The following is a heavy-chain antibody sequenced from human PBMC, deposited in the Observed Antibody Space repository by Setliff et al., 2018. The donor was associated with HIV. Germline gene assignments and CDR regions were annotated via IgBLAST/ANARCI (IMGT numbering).Heavy chain of an antibody. V-gene: IGHV3-48*01. CDR2: ITSSSTSI. D-gene: IGHD3-22*01. CDR1: GFTFSSYR. CDR3: ARKGYYSDSSGYYPLPFDS. J-gene: IGHJ4*02. Sequence: PGGSLRLSCAASGFTFSSYRMNWVRQAPGKGLEWVSSITSSSTSIHYADSVKGRFTISRDNAKNSLYLQMNSLRAEDTAVYYCARKGYYSDSSGYYPLPFDSWGQETLVTVSS.